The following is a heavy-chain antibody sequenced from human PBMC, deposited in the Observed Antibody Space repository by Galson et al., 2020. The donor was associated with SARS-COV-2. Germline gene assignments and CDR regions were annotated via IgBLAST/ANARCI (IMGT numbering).Heavy chain of an antibody. Sequence: GGSLRLSCAASGFTFSSYAMHWVRQAPGKGLEWVAVISYDGSNKYYRDSVTGRFTISRDNSNSTLYLQMRSLRAEDTAVYYCAKHLGWNDPLPHDFYYYGMDVWGQGTTVTVSS. D-gene: IGHD1-1*01. J-gene: IGHJ6*02. CDR2: ISYDGSNK. CDR3: AKHLGWNDPLPHDFYYYGMDV. CDR1: GFTFSSYA. V-gene: IGHV3-30*18.